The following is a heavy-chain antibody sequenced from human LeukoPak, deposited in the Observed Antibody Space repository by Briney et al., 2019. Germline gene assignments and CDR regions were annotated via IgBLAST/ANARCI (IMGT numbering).Heavy chain of an antibody. CDR3: ARVTGYRIEDYFDY. V-gene: IGHV4-4*07. CDR2: IYISGSGST. CDR1: GGSISSYY. J-gene: IGHJ4*02. D-gene: IGHD6-13*01. Sequence: SETLSLTCTVSGGSISSYYWSWIRQPAGKGLEWIGRIYISGSGSTNYNPSLKSRVTMSVDTSKNQFSLKLSSVTAADTAVYYCARVTGYRIEDYFDYWGQGTLVTVSS.